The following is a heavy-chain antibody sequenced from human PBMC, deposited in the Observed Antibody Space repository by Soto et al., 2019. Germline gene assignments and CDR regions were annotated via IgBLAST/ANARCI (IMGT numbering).Heavy chain of an antibody. CDR3: ARDHGMFLSYYYYGMDV. J-gene: IGHJ6*02. D-gene: IGHD3-10*02. Sequence: QVQLVESGGGVVQPGRSLTLSRAASGFTFSRFSMHWVRQAPGKGLAWVAVISYDGSNTHYAESVKGRFNISRDDSKNTVYLQMNNLRGEDSAVYYCARDHGMFLSYYYYGMDVWGQGTTVTVSS. V-gene: IGHV3-30-3*01. CDR1: GFTFSRFS. CDR2: ISYDGSNT.